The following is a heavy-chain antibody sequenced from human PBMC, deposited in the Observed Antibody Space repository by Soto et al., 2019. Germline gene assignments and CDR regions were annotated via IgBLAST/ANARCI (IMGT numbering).Heavy chain of an antibody. CDR1: GGSFSGYY. CDR2: INHSGST. J-gene: IGHJ4*02. Sequence: SETLSLTCAVYGGSFSGYYWSWIRQPPGKGLEWIGEINHSGSTNYNPSLKSRVTISVDTSKNQFSLMLISVTAAYTALYYCARTQFELSYWPYWGQGTLVTVSS. CDR3: ARTQFELSYWPY. D-gene: IGHD1-1*01. V-gene: IGHV4-34*01.